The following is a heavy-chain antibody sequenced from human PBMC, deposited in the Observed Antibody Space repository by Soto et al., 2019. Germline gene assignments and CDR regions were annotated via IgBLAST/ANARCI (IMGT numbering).Heavy chain of an antibody. V-gene: IGHV1-18*01. CDR3: ARGGYYDSSGSRNYDYYGMNV. CDR1: GYTFTSYG. J-gene: IGHJ6*02. Sequence: EAPVKVSCKASGYTFTSYGISWVRQAPGQGLEWLGWISAYDGNTNYAQILQGRVSMTTDTSTSTAYMELRSLRSDDTAVYYCARGGYYDSSGSRNYDYYGMNVWGQGTTVTVSS. D-gene: IGHD3-22*01. CDR2: ISAYDGNT.